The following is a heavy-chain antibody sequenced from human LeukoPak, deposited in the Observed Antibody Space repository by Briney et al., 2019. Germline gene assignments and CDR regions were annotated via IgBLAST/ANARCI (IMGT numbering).Heavy chain of an antibody. V-gene: IGHV1-69*05. CDR1: GGTFSNYA. CDR3: ARGLYYYDSSIDY. D-gene: IGHD3-22*01. J-gene: IGHJ4*02. Sequence: SVKVSCKASGGTFSNYAISWVRQAPGQGLEWMGGIIPLFGTANYAQKLQGRVTMTTDTSTSTAYMELRSLRSDDTAVYYCARGLYYYDSSIDYWGQGTLVTVSS. CDR2: IIPLFGTA.